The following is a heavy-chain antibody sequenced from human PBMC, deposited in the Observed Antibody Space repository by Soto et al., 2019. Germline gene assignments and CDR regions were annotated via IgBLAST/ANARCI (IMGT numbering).Heavy chain of an antibody. D-gene: IGHD6-13*01. CDR1: GGSISSGGYS. J-gene: IGHJ4*02. V-gene: IGHV4-30-2*02. CDR3: ALAAAGTGLFDY. Sequence: LSLTCAVSGGSISSGGYSWSWIRQPPGKGLEWIGYIYHSGSTYYNPSLKSRVTISVDTSKNQFSLKLSSVTAADTAVYYCALAAAGTGLFDYWGQGTLVTVSS. CDR2: IYHSGST.